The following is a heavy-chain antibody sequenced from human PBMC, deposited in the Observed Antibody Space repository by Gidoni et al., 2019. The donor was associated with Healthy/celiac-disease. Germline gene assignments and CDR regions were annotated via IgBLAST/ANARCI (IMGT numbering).Heavy chain of an antibody. CDR3: AKDIVVVVAATGSWFDP. CDR1: GFTFSRYA. V-gene: IGHV3-23*01. CDR2: ISGSGGST. D-gene: IGHD2-15*01. J-gene: IGHJ5*02. Sequence: EVQLLESGGGLVQPGGSLRLSCAASGFTFSRYAMSWVRQAPGKGLEWVSAISGSGGSTYYADSVKGRFTISRDNSKNTLYLQMNSLRAEDTAVYYCAKDIVVVVAATGSWFDPWGQGTLVTVSS.